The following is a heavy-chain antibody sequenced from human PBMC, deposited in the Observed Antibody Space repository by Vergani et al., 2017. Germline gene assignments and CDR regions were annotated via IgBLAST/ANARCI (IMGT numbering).Heavy chain of an antibody. CDR3: ARDQELLWFGDY. CDR2: INPSGGST. D-gene: IGHD3-10*01. Sequence: QVQLVQSGAEVKKPGASVKVSCKASGYTFTGYYMHWVRQAPGQGLEWMGIINPSGGSTSYAQKFQGRVTMTRDTSTSTVYMDLSSLRSEDTAVYYCARDQELLWFGDYWGQGTLVTVSS. J-gene: IGHJ4*02. CDR1: GYTFTGYY. V-gene: IGHV1-46*01.